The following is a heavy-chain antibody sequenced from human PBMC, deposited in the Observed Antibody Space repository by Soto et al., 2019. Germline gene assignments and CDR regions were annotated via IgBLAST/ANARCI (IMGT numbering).Heavy chain of an antibody. D-gene: IGHD5-12*01. CDR2: ISAYNDNT. CDR1: GYTFINYG. Sequence: ASVKASCKASGYTFINYGVIWVRQAPGQRLEKMGWISAYNDNTNYAQKVQGRVTMTTDKSTSTAYMELRSLRSDDTAVYYCARNSHVYDDYYYSMDLWGPGTTVTVSS. J-gene: IGHJ6*02. V-gene: IGHV1-18*01. CDR3: ARNSHVYDDYYYSMDL.